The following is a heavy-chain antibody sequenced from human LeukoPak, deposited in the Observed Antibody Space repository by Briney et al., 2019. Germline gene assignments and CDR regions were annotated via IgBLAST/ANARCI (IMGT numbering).Heavy chain of an antibody. CDR1: GFTFRNFW. CDR2: INQDVSQR. V-gene: IGHV3-7*01. D-gene: IGHD1-26*01. CDR3: VRGYRNQWELWA. Sequence: GGSLRLSCSASGFTFRNFWMTWVRQVPGKGLEWVANINQDVSQRYYVDSLKDRFTISRDNAKSSLYLQLNSLTPEDTGIYYCVRGYRNQWELWAWGQGTLVTVSS. J-gene: IGHJ5*02.